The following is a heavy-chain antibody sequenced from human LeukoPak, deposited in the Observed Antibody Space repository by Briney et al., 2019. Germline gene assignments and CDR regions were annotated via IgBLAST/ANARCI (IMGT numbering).Heavy chain of an antibody. CDR2: FNANGINT. J-gene: IGHJ5*02. V-gene: IGHV3-23*01. CDR3: AKPISGGLAVSADWFDP. CDR1: GSAFIFFA. D-gene: IGHD6-19*01. Sequence: GGSLRLSCAASGSAFIFFAWGWFGQAPGRGLQWSSPFNANGINTYYADSVRGRFTISRDNSKDTLYLQLNSLRAEDTAIYFCAKPISGGLAVSADWFDPWGQGTLVIVSS.